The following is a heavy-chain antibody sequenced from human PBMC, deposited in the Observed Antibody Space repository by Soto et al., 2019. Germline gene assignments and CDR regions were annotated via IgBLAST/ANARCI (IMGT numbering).Heavy chain of an antibody. Sequence: PSETLSLTCTVSGGSISSGGYYWSWIRQHPGKGLEWIGYIYYSGSTYYNPSLKSRVTISVDTSKNQFSLKLSSVTAADTAVYYFARDSSIAARSYYFDYWGQGTLVTVSS. D-gene: IGHD6-6*01. CDR2: IYYSGST. V-gene: IGHV4-31*03. J-gene: IGHJ4*02. CDR1: GGSISSGGYY. CDR3: ARDSSIAARSYYFDY.